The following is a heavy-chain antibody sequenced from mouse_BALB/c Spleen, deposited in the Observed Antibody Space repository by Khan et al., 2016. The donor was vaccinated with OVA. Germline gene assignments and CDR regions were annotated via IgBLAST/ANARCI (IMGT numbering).Heavy chain of an antibody. CDR3: ACQCSASGAFYYAIDY. Sequence: EVELVESGGDLVKPGGSLKLSCAASGFTFSTYGMSWVRQTPDKRLEWVATISSGDIYTYYPDSVKGRFTISRDSAKNTMYLRMSSLKSEDSAIDYCACQCSASGAFYYAIDYWCQGTSFTVSS. CDR1: GFTFSTYG. D-gene: IGHD3-1*01. J-gene: IGHJ4*01. V-gene: IGHV5-6*01. CDR2: ISSGDIYT.